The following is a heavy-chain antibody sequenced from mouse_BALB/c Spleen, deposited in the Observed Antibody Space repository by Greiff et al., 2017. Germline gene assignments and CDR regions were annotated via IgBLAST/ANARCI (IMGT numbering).Heavy chain of an antibody. V-gene: IGHV5-12-1*01. CDR3: ARKSFFAY. J-gene: IGHJ3*01. Sequence: EVQLVESGGGLVKPGGSLKLSCAASGFAFSSYDMSWVRQTPEKRLEWVAYISSGGGSTYYPDTVKGRFTISRDNAKNTLYLQMSSLKSEDTAMYYCARKSFFAYWGQGTLVTVSA. CDR2: ISSGGGST. CDR1: GFAFSSYD.